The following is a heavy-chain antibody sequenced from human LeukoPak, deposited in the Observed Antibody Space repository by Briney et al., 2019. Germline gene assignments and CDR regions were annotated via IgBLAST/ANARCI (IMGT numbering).Heavy chain of an antibody. CDR2: IYYSGST. V-gene: IGHV4-31*03. J-gene: IGHJ4*02. Sequence: PSETLSLTCTVSGGSISSGGYYWSWIRQHPGKGLEWIGYIYYSGSTYYNPSLKSRVTISVDTSKNQFSLKLSSVTAADTAVYYCARGKAIIAVAGRGRKYYFDYWGQGTLVTVSS. D-gene: IGHD6-19*01. CDR1: GGSISSGGYY. CDR3: ARGKAIIAVAGRGRKYYFDY.